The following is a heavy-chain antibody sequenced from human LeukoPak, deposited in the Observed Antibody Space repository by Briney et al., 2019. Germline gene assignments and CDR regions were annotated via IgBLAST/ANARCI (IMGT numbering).Heavy chain of an antibody. CDR2: INSDGTST. J-gene: IGHJ5*02. D-gene: IGHD2-2*01. CDR1: GFTFRSFW. CDR3: ARTLGVPSVFDP. Sequence: GGSLRLSCAASGFTFRSFWMHWVRQAPGKGLLWVSRINSDGTSTTYADSVKGRFTISRDNAKNTVYLQMNSLRAEDTAVYYCARTLGVPSVFDPWGQGTLVTVSS. V-gene: IGHV3-74*01.